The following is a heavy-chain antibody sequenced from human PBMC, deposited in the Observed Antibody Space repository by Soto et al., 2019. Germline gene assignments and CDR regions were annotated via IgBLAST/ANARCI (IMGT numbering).Heavy chain of an antibody. V-gene: IGHV3-7*03. J-gene: IGHJ6*02. CDR2: IKQDGSEK. D-gene: IGHD6-19*01. Sequence: GGSLRLSCAASGFTFSSYWMSWVRQAPGKGPEWVANIKQDGSEKYYVDSVKGRFTISRDNAKNSLYLQMNSLRAEDTAVYYCARGSYSSGWYRRNYYYGMDVWGQGTTVTVSS. CDR1: GFTFSSYW. CDR3: ARGSYSSGWYRRNYYYGMDV.